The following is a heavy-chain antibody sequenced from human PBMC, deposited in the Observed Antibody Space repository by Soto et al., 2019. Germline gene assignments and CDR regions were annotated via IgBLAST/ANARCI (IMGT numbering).Heavy chain of an antibody. CDR1: GYTFTSYA. V-gene: IGHV1-3*05. Sequence: QVQLVQSEAEEKKPGASVKVSYKASGYTFTSYAMHWVRQAPGQRLEWMGWINAGNGNTKYSQKFQGRVTITRDTSASTAYMELSSLRSEDTAVYYCASAYCGGDCSNYYYGMDVW. D-gene: IGHD2-21*02. CDR2: INAGNGNT. CDR3: ASAYCGGDCSNYYYGMDV. J-gene: IGHJ6*01.